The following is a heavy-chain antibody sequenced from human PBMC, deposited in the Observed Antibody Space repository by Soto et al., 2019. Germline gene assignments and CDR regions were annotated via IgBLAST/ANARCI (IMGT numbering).Heavy chain of an antibody. CDR3: ATLTNDFWSGPNNWFDP. J-gene: IGHJ5*02. CDR1: GYTLTELS. Sequence: ASVKVSCKVSGYTLTELSMHWVRQAPGKGLEWMGGFDPEDGETFYAQRFQGRVTMTEDTSTDTAYMELSSLRSEDTAVYYCATLTNDFWSGPNNWFDPWGQGTLVTVS. CDR2: FDPEDGET. D-gene: IGHD3-3*01. V-gene: IGHV1-24*01.